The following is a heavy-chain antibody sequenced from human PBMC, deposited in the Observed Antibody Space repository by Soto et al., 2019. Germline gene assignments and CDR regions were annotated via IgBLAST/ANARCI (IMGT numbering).Heavy chain of an antibody. CDR3: ARLQWAAAAGRHYYYYGMDV. V-gene: IGHV6-1*01. J-gene: IGHJ6*02. CDR2: TYYRSKWYN. CDR1: GDSVSSNSAA. Sequence: SQTLSLTCAISGDSVSSNSAAWNWIRQSPSRGLEWLGRTYYRSKWYNDYAVSVKSRITINPDTSKNQFSLQLNSVTPEDTAVYYCARLQWAAAAGRHYYYYGMDVWGQGTTVTAP. D-gene: IGHD6-13*01.